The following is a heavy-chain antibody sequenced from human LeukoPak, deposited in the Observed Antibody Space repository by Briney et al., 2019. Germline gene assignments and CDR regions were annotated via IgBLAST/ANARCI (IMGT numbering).Heavy chain of an antibody. J-gene: IGHJ4*02. V-gene: IGHV1-46*01. CDR1: GYTFTHYY. D-gene: IGHD2-2*01. CDR3: ARDLGQTSQFDY. Sequence: ASVKVSCKTSGYTFTHYYMHWVRQAPGQGLESMGTINPSGGRTSYAQNFQGRVTMTRDTSTSTLYMELSSLRSEDTAVYYCARDLGQTSQFDYWGQGTLVTVSS. CDR2: INPSGGRT.